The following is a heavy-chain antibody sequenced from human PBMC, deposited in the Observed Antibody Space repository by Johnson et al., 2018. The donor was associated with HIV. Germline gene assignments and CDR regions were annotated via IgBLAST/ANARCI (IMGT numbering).Heavy chain of an antibody. CDR2: ISSSGSTI. CDR1: GFTFSDYY. J-gene: IGHJ3*01. D-gene: IGHD2-8*01. V-gene: IGHV3-11*04. CDR3: ARGSLTDDGFAA. Sequence: VQLVESGGGLVKPGGSLRLSCAASGFTFSDYYMSCIRQAPGKGLEWVSYISSSGSTIYYADPVKGGFTVSRDKSKNTLSVQMNNLKPEDTAMYYCARGSLTDDGFAAWGQGTMVTVSS.